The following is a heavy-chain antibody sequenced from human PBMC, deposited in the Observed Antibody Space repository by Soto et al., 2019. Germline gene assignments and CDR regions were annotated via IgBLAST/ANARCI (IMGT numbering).Heavy chain of an antibody. CDR3: TRAAPWRRKSSHGMDV. D-gene: IGHD6-19*01. V-gene: IGHV3-49*03. J-gene: IGHJ6*02. CDR2: IRSKAYGGTT. CDR1: GFTFGDYA. Sequence: PGGSLRLSCTASGFTFGDYAMSWFRQAPGKGLEWVGFIRSKAYGGTTEYAASVKGRFTISRDDSKSIAYLQMNSLKTEDTAVYYCTRAAPWRRKSSHGMDVWGQGTTVTVSS.